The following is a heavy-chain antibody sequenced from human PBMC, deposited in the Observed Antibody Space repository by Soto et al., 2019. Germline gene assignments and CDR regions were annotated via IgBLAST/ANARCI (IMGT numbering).Heavy chain of an antibody. CDR2: ISAYNGNT. D-gene: IGHD6-6*01. Sequence: ASVKVSCKASGYTFTSYGISWVRQAPGQGLEWMGWISAYNGNTNYAQKLQGRVTMTTDTSTSTAYMELRSLRSDDTAVYYCARKGAARTHPHMGVWGQGTTVTVSS. J-gene: IGHJ6*02. CDR3: ARKGAARTHPHMGV. CDR1: GYTFTSYG. V-gene: IGHV1-18*04.